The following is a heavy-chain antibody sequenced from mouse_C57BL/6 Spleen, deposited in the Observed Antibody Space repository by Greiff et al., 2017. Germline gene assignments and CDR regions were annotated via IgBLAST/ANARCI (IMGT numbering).Heavy chain of an antibody. CDR3: ARRDYGYAMDY. Sequence: QVQLQQPGAELVRPGASVKLSCKASGYTFTSYWMHWVKPRPGQGLEWIGVIDPSDSYTNYNQKFKGKATLTVDTSSRTAYMQLSSLTSEDSAVYYCARRDYGYAMDYWGQGTSVTVSS. J-gene: IGHJ4*01. V-gene: IGHV1-59*01. D-gene: IGHD2-4*01. CDR1: GYTFTSYW. CDR2: IDPSDSYT.